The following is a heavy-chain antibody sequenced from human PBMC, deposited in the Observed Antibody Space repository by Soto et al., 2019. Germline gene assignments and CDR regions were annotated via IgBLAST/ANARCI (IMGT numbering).Heavy chain of an antibody. CDR2: ISGSGGST. V-gene: IGHV3-23*01. CDR3: AKDPSISPIVGATPHKYFQH. CDR1: GFTFSSYA. J-gene: IGHJ1*01. D-gene: IGHD1-26*01. Sequence: GGSLRLSCAASGFTFSSYAMSWVRQAPGKGLEWVSAISGSGGSTYYADSVKGRFTISRDNSKNTLYLQMNSLRAEDTAVYYCAKDPSISPIVGATPHKYFQHWGQGTLVTVSS.